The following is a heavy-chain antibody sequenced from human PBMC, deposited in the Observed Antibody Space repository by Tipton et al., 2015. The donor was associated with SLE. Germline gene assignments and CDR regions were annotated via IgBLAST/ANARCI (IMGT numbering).Heavy chain of an antibody. D-gene: IGHD6-6*01. CDR3: ARGGASSKWLDP. Sequence: TLSLTCTVSGVSIRSYYWSWIRQPPGKGLGWIAFIHYSGSTNYNPSLKSRVTISVDTSKNQFSLKLGSVSAADTAVYYCARGGASSKWLDPWGPGTLVTVSS. J-gene: IGHJ5*02. CDR2: IHYSGST. V-gene: IGHV4-59*01. CDR1: GVSIRSYY.